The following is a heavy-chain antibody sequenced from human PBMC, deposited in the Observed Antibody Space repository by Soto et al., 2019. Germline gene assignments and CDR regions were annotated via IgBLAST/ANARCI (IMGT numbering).Heavy chain of an antibody. V-gene: IGHV1-2*02. CDR2: INPNSGGT. CDR3: AREPLFGVVIMGYYYGMDV. D-gene: IGHD3-3*01. Sequence: ASVKVSCKASGYTFTGYYMHWVRQAPGQGLEWMGWINPNSGGTNYAQKFQGRVTMTRDTSISTAYMELSRLRSDDTAVYYCAREPLFGVVIMGYYYGMDVWGQGTTVTVSS. J-gene: IGHJ6*02. CDR1: GYTFTGYY.